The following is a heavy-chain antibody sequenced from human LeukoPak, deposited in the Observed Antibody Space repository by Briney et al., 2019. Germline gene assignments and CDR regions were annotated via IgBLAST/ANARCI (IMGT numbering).Heavy chain of an antibody. CDR3: ARGQYYYDSSGYYLY. J-gene: IGHJ4*02. CDR2: IYYSGST. Sequence: SETLSLTCTVSGVSISSGDYYWSWIRQPPGKGLEWIGYIYYSGSTYYNPSLKSRVTISVDTSKNQFSLKLSSVTAADTAVYYCARGQYYYDSSGYYLYWGQGTLVTVSS. CDR1: GVSISSGDYY. D-gene: IGHD3-22*01. V-gene: IGHV4-30-4*02.